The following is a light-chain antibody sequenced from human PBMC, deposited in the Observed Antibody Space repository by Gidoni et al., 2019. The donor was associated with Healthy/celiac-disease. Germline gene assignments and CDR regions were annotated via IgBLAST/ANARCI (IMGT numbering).Light chain of an antibody. CDR1: QSVSSSY. V-gene: IGKV3-20*01. CDR2: GAS. Sequence: EIVLTQSPGTLSLSPGERATFSCRASQSVSSSYLAWYQQKPGQAPRLLIYGASGRATGIPDRFSGSGSGTDFTLTISRLEPEDFAVYYCQQYGSSPTWTFGQGTKVEIK. J-gene: IGKJ1*01. CDR3: QQYGSSPTWT.